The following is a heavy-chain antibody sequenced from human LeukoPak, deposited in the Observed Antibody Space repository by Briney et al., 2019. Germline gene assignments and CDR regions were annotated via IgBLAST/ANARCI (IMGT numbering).Heavy chain of an antibody. J-gene: IGHJ4*02. D-gene: IGHD4-23*01. CDR1: GFTFSSYS. CDR2: ISSSSSYI. Sequence: KSGGSLRLSCAASGFTFSSYSMNWVRQAPGKGLEWVSSISSSSSYIYYADSVKGRFTISRDNSKNTLYLQMNSLRAEDTAVYYCAKNHDYGGNLPPRKLDYWGQGTLVTVSS. CDR3: AKNHDYGGNLPPRKLDY. V-gene: IGHV3-21*04.